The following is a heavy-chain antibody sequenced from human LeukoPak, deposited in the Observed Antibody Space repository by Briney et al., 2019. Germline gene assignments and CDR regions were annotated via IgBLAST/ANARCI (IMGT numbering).Heavy chain of an antibody. V-gene: IGHV3-9*01. CDR2: ISWNSGSI. D-gene: IGHD3-3*01. J-gene: IGHJ4*02. Sequence: GGSLRLSCAASGFTFDDYAMHWVRQAPGKGLEWVSGISWNSGSIGYADSVKGRFTISRDNAKNSLYLQMNSLRAEDTAVYYCARDRLRFLEWSPPDYWGQGTLVTVSS. CDR3: ARDRLRFLEWSPPDY. CDR1: GFTFDDYA.